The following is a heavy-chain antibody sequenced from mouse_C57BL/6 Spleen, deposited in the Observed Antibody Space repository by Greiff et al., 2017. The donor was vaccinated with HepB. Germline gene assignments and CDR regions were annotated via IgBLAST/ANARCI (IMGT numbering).Heavy chain of an antibody. V-gene: IGHV1-64*01. J-gene: IGHJ4*01. CDR3: ARLDLLWSYAMDY. D-gene: IGHD2-1*01. CDR2: IHPNSGST. CDR1: GYTFTSYW. Sequence: QVQLQQPGAELVKPGASVKLSCKASGYTFTSYWMHWVKQRPGQGLEWIGMIHPNSGSTNYNEKFKSKATLTVDKSSSTAYMQLSSLTSEDSAVYYCARLDLLWSYAMDYWGQGTSVTVSS.